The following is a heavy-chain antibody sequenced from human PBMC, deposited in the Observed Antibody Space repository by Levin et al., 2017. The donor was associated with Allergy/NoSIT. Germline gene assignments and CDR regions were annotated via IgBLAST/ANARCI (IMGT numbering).Heavy chain of an antibody. V-gene: IGHV3-23*01. J-gene: IGHJ4*02. Sequence: GGSLRLSCAASGFTFSTYAMSWVRQTPGKGLEWVSAIRGSGGATWYADSVKGRFTISRDNSKNTLYLQMNSLRAEDTAVYYCAIEPGDSSGYYHYFDYWGQGTLVTVSS. CDR1: GFTFSTYA. D-gene: IGHD3-22*01. CDR3: AIEPGDSSGYYHYFDY. CDR2: IRGSGGAT.